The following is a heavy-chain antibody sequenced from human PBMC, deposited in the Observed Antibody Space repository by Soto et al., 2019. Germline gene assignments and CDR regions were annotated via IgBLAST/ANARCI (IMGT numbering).Heavy chain of an antibody. V-gene: IGHV2-5*02. D-gene: IGHD3-10*01. J-gene: IGHJ4*02. Sequence: QITLKESGPTLVKPTQTLTLTCTFSGFSLSTSAVGVGWIRQPPGKDLEWLALIYWDDDKRYSPSLRSRPTTLTDPSTNQGDLTMNTTDPGDKATYYSPYIARGSGDYRRKGTLVTVSS. CDR1: GFSLSTSAVG. CDR2: IYWDDDK. CDR3: PYIARGSGDY.